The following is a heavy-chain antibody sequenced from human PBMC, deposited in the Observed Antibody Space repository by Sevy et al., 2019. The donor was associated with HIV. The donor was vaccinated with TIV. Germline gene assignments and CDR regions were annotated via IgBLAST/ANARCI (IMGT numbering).Heavy chain of an antibody. CDR2: ISTGGGFT. Sequence: GGSLRLSCATSGFTFNSYAMSWVRQAPGKGLEWVSTISTGGGFTYYADSVKGRFSISRYNFNNTLLLQMNRLRADDTAMYYCAKDFLSPDYDGTQFDVWGQGTVVTVSS. V-gene: IGHV3-23*01. CDR3: AKDFLSPDYDGTQFDV. CDR1: GFTFNSYA. J-gene: IGHJ4*02. D-gene: IGHD3-3*01.